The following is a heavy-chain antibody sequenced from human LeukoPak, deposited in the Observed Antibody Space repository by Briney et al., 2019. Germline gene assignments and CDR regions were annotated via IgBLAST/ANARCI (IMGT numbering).Heavy chain of an antibody. CDR3: AGVGAPTINMYYFDY. D-gene: IGHD3-9*01. Sequence: ASVKVSCKASGYTFTSYGISWVRQAPGQGLEWMGWISAYNGNANYAQKLQGRVTMTTDTSTSTAYMELRSLRSDDTAVYYCAGVGAPTINMYYFDYWGQGTLVTVSS. CDR2: ISAYNGNA. J-gene: IGHJ4*02. V-gene: IGHV1-18*01. CDR1: GYTFTSYG.